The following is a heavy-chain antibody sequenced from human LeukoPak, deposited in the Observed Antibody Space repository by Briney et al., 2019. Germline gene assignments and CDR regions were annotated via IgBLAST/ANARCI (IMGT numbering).Heavy chain of an antibody. Sequence: KPSETLSLTCTVSGGSITSSSYYWGWIRQPPGKGLEWIGNFYYSGNTYYNPSLKSRVTISVDTSKNQFSLKLSSVTAADTAVYYCARGYCSGGSCYSYYYYNYMDVWGKGTTVTVSS. D-gene: IGHD2-15*01. J-gene: IGHJ6*03. CDR1: GGSITSSSYY. V-gene: IGHV4-39*07. CDR3: ARGYCSGGSCYSYYYYNYMDV. CDR2: FYYSGNT.